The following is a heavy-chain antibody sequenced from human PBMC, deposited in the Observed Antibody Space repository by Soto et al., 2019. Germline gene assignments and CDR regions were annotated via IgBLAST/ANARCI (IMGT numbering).Heavy chain of an antibody. Sequence: SETLSLTCAVYGGSFSGYYWSWIRQPPGKGLEWIGEINHSGSTNYNPSLKSRVTISVDTSKNQFSLKLSSVTAADTAVYYCARVLLWFGERYPTKLFDYWGQGTLVTVSS. CDR2: INHSGST. CDR3: ARVLLWFGERYPTKLFDY. V-gene: IGHV4-34*01. CDR1: GGSFSGYY. J-gene: IGHJ4*02. D-gene: IGHD3-10*01.